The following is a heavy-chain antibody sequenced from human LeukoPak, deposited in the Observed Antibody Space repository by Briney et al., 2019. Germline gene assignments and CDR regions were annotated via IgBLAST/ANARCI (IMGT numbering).Heavy chain of an antibody. J-gene: IGHJ3*02. CDR1: GFTFSSYG. D-gene: IGHD3-22*01. Sequence: GGSLRLSCAASGFTFSSYGVHWVRQAPGKGLEWVAVIWYDGSNKYYADSVKGRFTISRDNSKNTLYLQMNSLRAEDTAVYYCARERRHYYDSSGPHYAFDIWGQGTMVTVSS. V-gene: IGHV3-33*01. CDR2: IWYDGSNK. CDR3: ARERRHYYDSSGPHYAFDI.